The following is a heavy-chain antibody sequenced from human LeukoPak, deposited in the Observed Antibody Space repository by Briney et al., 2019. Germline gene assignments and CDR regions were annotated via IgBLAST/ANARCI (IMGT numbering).Heavy chain of an antibody. CDR3: ARARGVVTAIQDWFDP. J-gene: IGHJ5*02. D-gene: IGHD2-21*02. CDR2: INPSGGST. CDR1: GYTFTNYY. V-gene: IGHV1-46*01. Sequence: ASVKVSCKASGYTFTNYYMHWVRQAPGQGLEWMGIINPSGGSTSYAQKFQGRVTMTRDTSTSTVYMELSSLRSEDTAVYYCARARGVVTAIQDWFDPWGQGTLVTVSS.